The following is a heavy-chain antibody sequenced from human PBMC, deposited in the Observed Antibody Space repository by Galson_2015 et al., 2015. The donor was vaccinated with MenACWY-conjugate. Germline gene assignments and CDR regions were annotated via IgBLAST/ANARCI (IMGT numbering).Heavy chain of an antibody. V-gene: IGHV3-74*01. CDR2: IDNDGNRI. J-gene: IGHJ3*02. D-gene: IGHD1-26*01. CDR3: SRGGEAKLIIVEGISEI. CDR1: GFTFSNYW. Sequence: SLRLSCAASGFTFSNYWMHWVRQGPGKGLEWLSRIDNDGNRITYADSVKGRFTISRDNAKNTLYLQINSVRADDTAVYYCSRGGEAKLIIVEGISEIWGQGTTVTVSS.